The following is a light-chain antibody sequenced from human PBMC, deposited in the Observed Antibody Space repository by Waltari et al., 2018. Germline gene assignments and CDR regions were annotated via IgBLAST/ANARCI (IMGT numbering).Light chain of an antibody. V-gene: IGKV3-11*01. CDR2: EAS. CDR1: HSIDNY. Sequence: EIVLTHSPATLSLSPGERATLSCRTSHSIDNYLTWYQQKPGQSPRLLIFEASDRATGIPARFRGSGSGKDFTLTISSLEPEDFAVYYCQQRSSWPWTFGQGTKVEI. J-gene: IGKJ1*01. CDR3: QQRSSWPWT.